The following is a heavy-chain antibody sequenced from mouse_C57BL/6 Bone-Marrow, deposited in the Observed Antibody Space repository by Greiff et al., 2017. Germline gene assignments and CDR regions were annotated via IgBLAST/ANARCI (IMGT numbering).Heavy chain of an antibody. CDR2: ISNLAYSI. Sequence: EVQLVESGGGLVQPGGSLKLSCAASGFTFSDYGMAWVRQAPRKGPEWVAFISNLAYSIYYADTVTGRFTISRENAKNTLYLEMSSLRSEDTAMYYCARHNYYGSSYYFDYWGQGTTLTVSS. CDR1: GFTFSDYG. D-gene: IGHD1-1*01. J-gene: IGHJ2*01. V-gene: IGHV5-15*01. CDR3: ARHNYYGSSYYFDY.